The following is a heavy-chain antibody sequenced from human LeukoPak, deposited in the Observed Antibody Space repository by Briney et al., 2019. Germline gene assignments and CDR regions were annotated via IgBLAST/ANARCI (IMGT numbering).Heavy chain of an antibody. CDR3: ARGSPQYSSS. Sequence: GRSLRLSCAASGFTFDDYAMHWVRQAPGNGLEWVSGISWNSGSIGYADSVKGRFTISRDNSKNTLYLQMNSLRAEDTAVYYCARGSPQYSSSWGQGTLVTVSS. D-gene: IGHD6-13*01. CDR1: GFTFDDYA. CDR2: ISWNSGSI. J-gene: IGHJ4*02. V-gene: IGHV3-9*01.